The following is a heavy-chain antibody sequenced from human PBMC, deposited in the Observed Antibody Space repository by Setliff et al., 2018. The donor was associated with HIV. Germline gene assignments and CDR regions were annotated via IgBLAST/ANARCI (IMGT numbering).Heavy chain of an antibody. Sequence: LRLSCAASGFTFSDYWMSWVRQAPGKGLEWLSYISDTSATISYADSVKGRFTISRDNAKNSLYLQMNSLRAEDTAVYYCARGNTMVTDFDYWGQGTLVTVSS. V-gene: IGHV3-48*01. CDR2: ISDTSATI. J-gene: IGHJ4*02. CDR1: GFTFSDYW. D-gene: IGHD3-10*01. CDR3: ARGNTMVTDFDY.